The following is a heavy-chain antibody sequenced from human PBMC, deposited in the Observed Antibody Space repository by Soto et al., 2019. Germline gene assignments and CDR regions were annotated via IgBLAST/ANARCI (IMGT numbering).Heavy chain of an antibody. CDR1: GFTVSSNY. J-gene: IGHJ4*02. CDR3: ARDIVKETGTTGLVDY. CDR2: IYSGGST. Sequence: GGSLRLSCAASGFTVSSNYMSWVRQAPGKGLEWVSVIYSGGSTYYADSVKGRFTISRDNSKNTLYLQMNSLRAEDTAVYYCARDIVKETGTTGLVDYWGQGTLVTVSS. V-gene: IGHV3-66*01. D-gene: IGHD1-1*01.